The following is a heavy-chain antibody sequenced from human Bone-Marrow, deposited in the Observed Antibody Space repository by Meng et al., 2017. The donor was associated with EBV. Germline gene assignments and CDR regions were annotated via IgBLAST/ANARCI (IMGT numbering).Heavy chain of an antibody. D-gene: IGHD6-13*01. J-gene: IGHJ1*01. V-gene: IGHV3-23*04. CDR1: GFTFSSYA. CDR2: ISGSGSST. Sequence: EVQLVESGGGLVQPGGSLRLSCAASGFTFSSYAMSWVRQAPGKGLEWVSAISGSGSSTYYADSVKGHFTISRDNSKNTLYLQMNSLRAEDTAIYYCATARWSIAAAGTYFQHWGQGTLVTVSS. CDR3: ATARWSIAAAGTYFQH.